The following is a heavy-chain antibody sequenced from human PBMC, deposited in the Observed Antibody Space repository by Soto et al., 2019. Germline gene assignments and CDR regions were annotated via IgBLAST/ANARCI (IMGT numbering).Heavy chain of an antibody. J-gene: IGHJ4*02. CDR2: ISSTTNYI. CDR1: GFTFTRYS. CDR3: ARESEDLTSNFDY. V-gene: IGHV3-21*06. Sequence: EVQLVESGGGLVQTGGSLRLSCAVSGFTFTRYSMNWVRQAPGKGLEWVSSISSTTNYIYYGDSMKGRFTISRDNAKNSLYLEMNSLRAEDTAVYYCARESEDLTSNFDYWGQGTLVTVSS.